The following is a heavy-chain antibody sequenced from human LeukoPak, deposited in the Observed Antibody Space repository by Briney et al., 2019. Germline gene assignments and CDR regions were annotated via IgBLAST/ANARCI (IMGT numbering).Heavy chain of an antibody. CDR3: AKDRSPRGDYFDY. CDR2: ISYDGSNK. V-gene: IGHV3-30*01. J-gene: IGHJ4*02. D-gene: IGHD3-16*01. CDR1: GFTFSSYA. Sequence: GRSLRLSCAASGFTFSSYAMHWVRQAPGKGLERVAVISYDGSNKYYADSVKGRFTISRDNSKNTLYLQMNSLRAEDTAVYYCAKDRSPRGDYFDYWGQGTLVTVSS.